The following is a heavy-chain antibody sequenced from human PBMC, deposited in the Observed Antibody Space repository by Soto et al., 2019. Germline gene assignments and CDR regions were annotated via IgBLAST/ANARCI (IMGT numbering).Heavy chain of an antibody. Sequence: GGSLRLSCAASGFTFSSYSMNWVRQTPGKGLEWVSSISSSSSYIYYADSVKGRFTISRDNAKNSLYLQMNSLRAEDTAVYYCARVAQGDYYYYGMDVWGQGTTVTVSS. CDR1: GFTFSSYS. CDR2: ISSSSSYI. CDR3: ARVAQGDYYYYGMDV. V-gene: IGHV3-21*01. J-gene: IGHJ6*02. D-gene: IGHD1-26*01.